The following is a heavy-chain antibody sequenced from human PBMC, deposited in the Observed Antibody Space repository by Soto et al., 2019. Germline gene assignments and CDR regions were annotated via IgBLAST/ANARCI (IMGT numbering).Heavy chain of an antibody. D-gene: IGHD3-9*01. Sequence: SETLSLTCTVSGGSISSYYWSWILEPAGRGLEWIGYIYYSGSTNYNPSLKSRVTISVDTSKNQFSLKLSSVTAADTAVYYCATSRPYYDILTGPPRSYYYYGMDVWGQGTTVT. V-gene: IGHV4-59*01. CDR2: IYYSGST. CDR3: ATSRPYYDILTGPPRSYYYYGMDV. J-gene: IGHJ6*02. CDR1: GGSISSYY.